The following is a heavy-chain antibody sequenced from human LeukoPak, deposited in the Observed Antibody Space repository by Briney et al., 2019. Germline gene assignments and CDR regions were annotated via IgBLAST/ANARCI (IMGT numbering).Heavy chain of an antibody. Sequence: GGSLRLSCAASGFTFNNYVMNWVRQAPGKGPEWVAVVSYDGTNEYYADSVKDRFIIYRDNAKNTLYLQMNSLRAEDTAVYYCASSYRGKYRAFDTWGQGTMVTVSS. D-gene: IGHD1-26*01. CDR2: VSYDGTNE. CDR3: ASSYRGKYRAFDT. CDR1: GFTFNNYV. V-gene: IGHV3-30-3*01. J-gene: IGHJ3*02.